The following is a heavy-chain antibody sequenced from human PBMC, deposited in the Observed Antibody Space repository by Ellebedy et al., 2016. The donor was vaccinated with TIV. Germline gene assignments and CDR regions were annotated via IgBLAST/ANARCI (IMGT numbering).Heavy chain of an antibody. CDR1: GGSISGTYTSYY. CDR3: AGGTHYYYGWDV. V-gene: IGHV4-61*03. Sequence: SETLSLXCNVSGGSISGTYTSYYWAWLRQPPGKGLEWIGHIHYTGSTDYNPSLKSRFSISVDTSKNHFSLIVTSVTAADTAVYFCAGGTHYYYGWDVWGQGTTVIVS. J-gene: IGHJ6*02. CDR2: IHYTGST. D-gene: IGHD3/OR15-3a*01.